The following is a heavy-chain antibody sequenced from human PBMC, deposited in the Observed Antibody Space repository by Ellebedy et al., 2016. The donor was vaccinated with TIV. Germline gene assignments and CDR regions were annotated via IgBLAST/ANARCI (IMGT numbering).Heavy chain of an antibody. V-gene: IGHV1-69*13. J-gene: IGHJ3*02. CDR3: ARTINGLTPIDAFEI. D-gene: IGHD3-9*01. CDR2: IIPIFGTA. Sequence: AASVKVSCKATEGTFSSYAITWVRQAPGKGLEWMGGIIPIFGTANYAQQCQGKLTLTADESTSTVYMELRSLKSEDTAVYYCARTINGLTPIDAFEIWGQGTMVSVSS. CDR1: EGTFSSYA.